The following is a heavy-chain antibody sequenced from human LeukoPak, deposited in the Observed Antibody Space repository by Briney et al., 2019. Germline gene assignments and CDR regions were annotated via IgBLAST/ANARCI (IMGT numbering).Heavy chain of an antibody. CDR1: GFTFSSYA. Sequence: GGSLRLSCSASGFTFSSYAIHWVRQAPGKGLEYVSAISSNGVITYYADSVKGRFTISRDNSKNTLYLQMSSLRAEETAVYYCVRDGTGGAFDIWGRGTMVTVSS. V-gene: IGHV3-64D*06. CDR3: VRDGTGGAFDI. CDR2: ISSNGVIT. J-gene: IGHJ3*02. D-gene: IGHD1-1*01.